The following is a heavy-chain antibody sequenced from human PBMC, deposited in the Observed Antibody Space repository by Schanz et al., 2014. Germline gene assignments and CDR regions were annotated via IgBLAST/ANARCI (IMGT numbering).Heavy chain of an antibody. CDR2: ILYDGSKT. Sequence: QVQLVEFGGGVVQPGRSLRLSCAASGFTFSNFAIHWVRQAPGKGLEWVAVILYDGSKTYYADSVKGRFTISRDNSKNTLYLQMNSLRAEDTAVYYCAKDPYGMDVWGQGTTVTVSS. J-gene: IGHJ6*02. CDR1: GFTFSNFA. V-gene: IGHV3-33*06. CDR3: AKDPYGMDV.